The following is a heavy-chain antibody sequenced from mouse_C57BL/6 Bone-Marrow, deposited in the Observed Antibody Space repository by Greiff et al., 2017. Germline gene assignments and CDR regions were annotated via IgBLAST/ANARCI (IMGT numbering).Heavy chain of an antibody. Sequence: QVQLQQSGPELVKPGASVKISCKASGYAFSSSWMNWVKQRPGKGLEWIGRIYPGDGDTNYNGKFKGKATLTADKSSSTAYMQLSSLTSEDSAVYFCAKGIVTTPWFAYWGQGTLVTVSA. J-gene: IGHJ3*01. V-gene: IGHV1-82*01. CDR2: IYPGDGDT. D-gene: IGHD2-5*01. CDR1: GYAFSSSW. CDR3: AKGIVTTPWFAY.